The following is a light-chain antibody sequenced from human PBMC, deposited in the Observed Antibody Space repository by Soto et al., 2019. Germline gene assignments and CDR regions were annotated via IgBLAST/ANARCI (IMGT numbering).Light chain of an antibody. V-gene: IGLV2-14*01. CDR1: SFDVDDYNS. J-gene: IGLJ1*01. CDR3: SLYTYSSTPSYD. Sequence: QSVLTQPASVSGSPGQSITISCTGTSFDVDDYNSVSWYQQPPGKAPKLIIYEVNNRPPGVSNRFSGSNSDNTASLTISGPQAEYDAGYYCSLYTYSSTPSYDFGTGTKATVL. CDR2: EVN.